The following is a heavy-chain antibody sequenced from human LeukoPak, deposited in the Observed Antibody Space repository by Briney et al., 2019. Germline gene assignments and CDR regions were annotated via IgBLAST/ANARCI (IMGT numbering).Heavy chain of an antibody. CDR3: ARVNRMVPGYCSGGSCPGDY. J-gene: IGHJ4*02. CDR2: ISSSISST. V-gene: IGHV3-48*01. Sequence: GRSLRLSCAASALTFGSYGMNWVRQAPRNWLEWVSSISSSISSTSYADSVKGRFTISRDNAKNSLYLQMNSLRAEDTAVYYCARVNRMVPGYCSGGSCPGDYWGQGTLVTVSS. D-gene: IGHD2-15*01. CDR1: ALTFGSYG.